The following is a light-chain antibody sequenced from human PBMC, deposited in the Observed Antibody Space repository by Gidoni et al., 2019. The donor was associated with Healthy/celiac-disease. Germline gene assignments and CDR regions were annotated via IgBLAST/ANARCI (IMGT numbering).Light chain of an antibody. V-gene: IGKV1-39*01. Sequence: DIQITQSPSSLSASVGDRVTIPCRASPSISSYLNWYQQKPGKAPKLLIYAASSLQSGVPSRFSGRGSGTDFTLTISSLQPEDVATYYCQQSYSTVYTFGQGTKLEIK. CDR2: AAS. CDR3: QQSYSTVYT. J-gene: IGKJ2*01. CDR1: PSISSY.